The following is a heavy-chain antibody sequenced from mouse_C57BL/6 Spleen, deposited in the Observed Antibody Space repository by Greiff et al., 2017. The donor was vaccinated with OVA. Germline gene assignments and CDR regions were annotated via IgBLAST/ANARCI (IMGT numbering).Heavy chain of an antibody. J-gene: IGHJ1*03. CDR1: GYTFTDYE. D-gene: IGHD1-1*01. V-gene: IGHV1-15*01. CDR2: IDPETGGT. Sequence: QVQLQQSGAELVRPGASVTLSCKASGYTFTDYEMHWVKQTPVHGLEWIGAIDPETGGTAYNQKFKGKAILTADKSSSTAYMELRSLTSEDSAVYYGTVTTVVRYFDVWGTGTTVTVSS. CDR3: TVTTVVRYFDV.